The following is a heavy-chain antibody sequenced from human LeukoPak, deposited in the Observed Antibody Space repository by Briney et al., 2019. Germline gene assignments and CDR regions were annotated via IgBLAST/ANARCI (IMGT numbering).Heavy chain of an antibody. CDR3: ASSGSYNEPFDY. V-gene: IGHV1-8*01. D-gene: IGHD1-26*01. CDR2: MNPNSGNT. CDR1: GYTFTSYD. J-gene: IGHJ4*02. Sequence: ASVKASCKASGYTFTSYDINWVRQATGQGLEWMGWMNPNSGNTGYAQKFQGRVTITADESTSTAYMELSSLRSEDTAVYYCASSGSYNEPFDYWGQGTLVTVSS.